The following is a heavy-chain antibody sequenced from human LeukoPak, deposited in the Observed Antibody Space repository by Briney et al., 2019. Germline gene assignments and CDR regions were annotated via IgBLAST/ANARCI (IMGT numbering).Heavy chain of an antibody. CDR1: GFTFSSYA. CDR2: ISYYGSNK. Sequence: GGSLRLSCAASGFTFSSYAMHWVRQAPGKGLEWVAIISYYGSNKYYAESVKGRFTISRDNSKNTVYLQMNSLRAEDTAVYYCANDLGWIQLNLGRGQGTLVTVSS. CDR3: ANDLGWIQLNLG. J-gene: IGHJ4*02. V-gene: IGHV3-30*04. D-gene: IGHD5-18*01.